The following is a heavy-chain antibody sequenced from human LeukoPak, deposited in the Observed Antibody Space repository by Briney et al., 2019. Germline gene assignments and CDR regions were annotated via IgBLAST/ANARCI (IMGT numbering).Heavy chain of an antibody. CDR1: GGSIVSSIDY. CDR3: VRLILGSTTAGN. CDR2: LYFTGSA. Sequence: SETLSLTCTVSGGSIVSSIDYWGWIRQPPGKGLEWMGSLYFTGSAYSTPPIESRITISIDKSKNQYPLMLNSVTAADTAVDYCVRLILGSTTAGNWGQGTVVTVSS. J-gene: IGHJ4*02. V-gene: IGHV4-39*06. D-gene: IGHD3-16*01.